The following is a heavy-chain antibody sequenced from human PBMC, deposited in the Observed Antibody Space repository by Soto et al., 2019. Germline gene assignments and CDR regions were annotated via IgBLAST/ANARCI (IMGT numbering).Heavy chain of an antibody. D-gene: IGHD6-19*01. V-gene: IGHV1-2*02. CDR2: ISPNSGGT. CDR3: ARDQSPSSGWPGMDV. CDR1: GYTFTDYY. J-gene: IGHJ6*02. Sequence: QVQLVQSGAEVKKPGAAVKVSCKAAGYTFTDYYMHWVRQAPGQGREWMGWISPNSGGTNYAQKFQGRVTMTRDTSISTAYMELNRLRSDDTAVYYCARDQSPSSGWPGMDVWGQGTTVTVSS.